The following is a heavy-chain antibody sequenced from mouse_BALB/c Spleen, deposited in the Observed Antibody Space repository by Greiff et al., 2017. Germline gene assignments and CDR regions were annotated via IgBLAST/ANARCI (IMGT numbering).Heavy chain of an antibody. CDR3: GRGGGNYRYAMDY. Sequence: EVKLMESGPELVKPGASVKISCKASGYSFTGYFMNWVKQSHGKSLEWIGRINPYNGDTFYNQKFKGKATLTVDKSSSTAHMELLSLTSEDSAVYYCGRGGGNYRYAMDYWGQGTSVTVSS. D-gene: IGHD2-1*01. CDR2: INPYNGDT. V-gene: IGHV1-37*01. CDR1: GYSFTGYF. J-gene: IGHJ4*01.